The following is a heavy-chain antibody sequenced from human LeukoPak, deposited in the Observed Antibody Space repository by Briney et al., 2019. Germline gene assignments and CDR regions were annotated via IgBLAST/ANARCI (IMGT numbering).Heavy chain of an antibody. Sequence: GGSLRLSCAASGFTFDDYAMHWVRQAPGKGLEWVSLISGDGGSTYYADSVKGRFTISRDNSKNSLYLQMNSLRTEATALYYCAKDLLKEGSYGSGIDWFDPWGQGAQVTVSS. V-gene: IGHV3-43*02. CDR1: GFTFDDYA. J-gene: IGHJ5*02. CDR3: AKDLLKEGSYGSGIDWFDP. D-gene: IGHD3-10*01. CDR2: ISGDGGST.